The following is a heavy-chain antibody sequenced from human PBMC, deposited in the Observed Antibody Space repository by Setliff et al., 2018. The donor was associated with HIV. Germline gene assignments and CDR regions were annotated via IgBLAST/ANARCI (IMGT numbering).Heavy chain of an antibody. J-gene: IGHJ3*02. V-gene: IGHV1-46*01. CDR2: INPSGGST. D-gene: IGHD3-22*01. CDR3: ARESPDSSGYYRAFDI. CDR1: GGTFSSYG. Sequence: ASVKVSCKASGGTFSSYGISWVRQAPGQGLEWMGIINPSGGSTSYAQKFQGRVTMTRDTSTSTVYMELSGLRSEDTAVYYCARESPDSSGYYRAFDIWGQGTMVTVSS.